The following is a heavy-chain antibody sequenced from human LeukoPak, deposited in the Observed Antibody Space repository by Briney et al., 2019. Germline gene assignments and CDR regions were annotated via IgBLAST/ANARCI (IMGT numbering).Heavy chain of an antibody. V-gene: IGHV3-30*18. D-gene: IGHD7-27*01. CDR2: ISYDGSNK. Sequence: PGGSLRLSCAASGFTFSSYGMHWVRQAPGKGLEWVAVISYDGSNKYYADSVKGRFTISKDNSKNTLYLQMNSLRAEDTAVYYCAKGKTGERLYYYYGMDVWGQGTTVTASS. CDR1: GFTFSSYG. J-gene: IGHJ6*02. CDR3: AKGKTGERLYYYYGMDV.